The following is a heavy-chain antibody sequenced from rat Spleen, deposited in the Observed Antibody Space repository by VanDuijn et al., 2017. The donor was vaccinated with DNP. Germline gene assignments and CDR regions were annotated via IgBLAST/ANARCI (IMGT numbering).Heavy chain of an antibody. J-gene: IGHJ2*01. CDR2: ILTGGST. CDR3: ARGNYGGYDY. V-gene: IGHV2-30*01. Sequence: QVQLKESGPGLVQPSQTLSLTCTVSGFSLTSYNVHWVRQPTGKGLEWIGIILTGGSTDYNSALKSRLRLSRDPPKSQVFLKMNSLQTEDIATYYCARGNYGGYDYWGQGVMVTVSS. D-gene: IGHD1-11*01. CDR1: GFSLTSYN.